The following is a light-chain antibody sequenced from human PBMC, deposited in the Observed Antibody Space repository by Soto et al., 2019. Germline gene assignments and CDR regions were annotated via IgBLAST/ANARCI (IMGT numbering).Light chain of an antibody. CDR1: QSVSSN. CDR2: GAS. CDR3: QQYDNWWT. J-gene: IGKJ1*01. Sequence: EVVMTQSPGTLSVYPGERVTLSCRASQSVSSNLAWYQQKPGQAPRLLIFGASTRATGIPARFSGSESGTEFTLTINSLQSEDSAVYYCQQYDNWWTFGQGTKV. V-gene: IGKV3-15*01.